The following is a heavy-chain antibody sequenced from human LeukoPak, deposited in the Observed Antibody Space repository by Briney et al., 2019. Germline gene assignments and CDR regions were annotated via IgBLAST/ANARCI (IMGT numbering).Heavy chain of an antibody. CDR3: AKNGDRGAYCSGGTCYPYYYYYMDV. Sequence: GGSLRPSRAASGFTFSSYGMHWVRQAPGKGLEGVAFIRDDGSKKYYADSVKGRFTISRDNSRNTLYLQMNSLRAEDTAIYYCAKNGDRGAYCSGGTCYPYYYYYMDVWGKGTTVTISS. J-gene: IGHJ6*03. CDR2: IRDDGSKK. CDR1: GFTFSSYG. D-gene: IGHD2-15*01. V-gene: IGHV3-30*02.